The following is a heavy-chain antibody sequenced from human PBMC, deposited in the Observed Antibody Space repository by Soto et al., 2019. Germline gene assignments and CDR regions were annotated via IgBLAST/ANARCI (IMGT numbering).Heavy chain of an antibody. CDR1: GYTFTSYY. Sequence: ASVKVSCKAAGYTFTSYYMHWVRQAPGQGLEWMGIINPSGGSTTYAQKFQGRVTMTSDTSTNTVSMELSSLRPEDTAVYYCTRGLSSSWYSGVDYWGQGTLVTVS. V-gene: IGHV1-46*03. CDR3: TRGLSSSWYSGVDY. J-gene: IGHJ4*02. D-gene: IGHD6-13*01. CDR2: INPSGGST.